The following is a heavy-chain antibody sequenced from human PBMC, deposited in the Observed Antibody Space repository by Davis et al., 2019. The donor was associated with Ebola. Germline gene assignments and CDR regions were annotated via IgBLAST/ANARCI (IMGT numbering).Heavy chain of an antibody. Sequence: PSETLSLTCAISGDSVSGSSGAWNWIRQSPSRGLEWLGRTYYSSKWHNDYAASVISRISINPDTSENQLSLQLNSVTPEDTAVYYCARGWLRTGLDYWGQGTLVTVSS. CDR1: GDSVSGSSGA. V-gene: IGHV6-1*01. J-gene: IGHJ4*02. CDR2: TYYSSKWHN. D-gene: IGHD5-12*01. CDR3: ARGWLRTGLDY.